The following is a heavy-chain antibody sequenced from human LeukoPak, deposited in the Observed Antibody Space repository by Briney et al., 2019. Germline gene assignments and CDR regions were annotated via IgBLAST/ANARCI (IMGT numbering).Heavy chain of an antibody. Sequence: SETLSLTCTVSGASISRYYWSWIRQPSGKGLEWIGYIYYSGSTNYNPSLKSRVTISVDTSKNQFSLKLSSVTAADTAVYYCASSSASGWLDYWGQGTLVTVSS. J-gene: IGHJ4*02. V-gene: IGHV4-59*01. CDR3: ASSSASGWLDY. D-gene: IGHD6-19*01. CDR2: IYYSGST. CDR1: GASISRYY.